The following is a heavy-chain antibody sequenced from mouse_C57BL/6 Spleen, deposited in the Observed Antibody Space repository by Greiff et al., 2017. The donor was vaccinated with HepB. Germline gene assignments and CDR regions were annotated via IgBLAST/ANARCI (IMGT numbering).Heavy chain of an antibody. J-gene: IGHJ2*01. CDR2: INPYNGGT. D-gene: IGHD2-3*01. V-gene: IGHV1-19*01. Sequence: VQLKESGPVLVKPGASVKMSCKASGYTFTDYYMNWVKQSHGKSLEWIGVINPYNGGTSYNQKFKGKATLTVDKSSSTAYMELNSLTSEDSAVYYCAGDDQIDYWGQGTTLTVSS. CDR3: AGDDQIDY. CDR1: GYTFTDYY.